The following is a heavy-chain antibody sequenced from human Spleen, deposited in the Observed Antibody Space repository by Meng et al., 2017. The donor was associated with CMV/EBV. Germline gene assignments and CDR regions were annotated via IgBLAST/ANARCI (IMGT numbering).Heavy chain of an antibody. D-gene: IGHD6-19*01. CDR1: GGYFSGYY. CDR2: INHSGST. CDR3: ARGSKARTSHHSRIAVAGNFDY. V-gene: IGHV4-34*01. Sequence: QAPPRQGGAGMLSPSETRPLPCAVYGGYFSGYYWSWIRQPPGKGLEWIGEINHSGSTNYNPSLKSRVTISVDTSKNQFSLKLSSVTAADTAVYYCARGSKARTSHHSRIAVAGNFDYWGQGTLVTVSS. J-gene: IGHJ4*02.